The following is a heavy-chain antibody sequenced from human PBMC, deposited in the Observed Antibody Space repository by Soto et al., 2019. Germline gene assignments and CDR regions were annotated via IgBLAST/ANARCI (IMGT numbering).Heavy chain of an antibody. CDR3: ARVREPGDNWKGLYYYGMDV. CDR2: ISSSGSTI. D-gene: IGHD1-20*01. Sequence: EVQLVESGGGLVQPGGSLRLSCAASGFTFSSYSMNWVRQAPGKGLEWVSYISSSGSTIYYADSVKGRFTISRDNAKNSLYLQMNSLRDEDTAVYYCARVREPGDNWKGLYYYGMDVWGQGTTVTVSS. V-gene: IGHV3-48*02. CDR1: GFTFSSYS. J-gene: IGHJ6*02.